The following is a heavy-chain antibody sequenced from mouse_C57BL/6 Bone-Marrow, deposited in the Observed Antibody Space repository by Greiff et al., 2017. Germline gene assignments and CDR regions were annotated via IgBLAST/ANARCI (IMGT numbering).Heavy chain of an antibody. CDR3: ASGYITTGERFAY. V-gene: IGHV1-50*01. CDR2: IDPSDSYT. Sequence: QVQLQQPGAELVKPGASVKLSCKASGYTFTSYWMQWVKQRPGQGLEWIGEIDPSDSYTNYNQKFKGKATLTVDTSSSTAYMQLSSLTSEDSAVYYCASGYITTGERFAYWGQGTLVTVSA. D-gene: IGHD1-1*01. J-gene: IGHJ3*01. CDR1: GYTFTSYW.